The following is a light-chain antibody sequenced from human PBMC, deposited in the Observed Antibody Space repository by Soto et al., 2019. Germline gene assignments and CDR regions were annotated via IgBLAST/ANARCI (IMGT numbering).Light chain of an antibody. CDR1: QSVDSY. CDR2: DVS. CDR3: QQRSNWPPT. V-gene: IGKV3-11*01. J-gene: IGKJ4*01. Sequence: VVLTQSPATLSLSPGQRATLSCRASQSVDSYLEWYQQKPGQAPRLLMYDVSNRATGIPARFSGSGSGTDFTRTISSLEPEDFAVYYCQQRSNWPPTFGGGTKVEIK.